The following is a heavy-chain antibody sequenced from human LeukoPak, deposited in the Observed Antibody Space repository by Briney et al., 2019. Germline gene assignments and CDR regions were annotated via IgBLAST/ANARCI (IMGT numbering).Heavy chain of an antibody. CDR2: ISSSSNYI. V-gene: IGHV3-21*01. Sequence: GGSLRLSCAASGFTFSSYSMNWVRQAPGKGLEWVSSISSSSNYIYYADSVKGRFTISRDNAKNSLYLQMNSLGAEDTAVYYCASLSLGTWGQGTLVTVSS. CDR3: ASLSLGT. J-gene: IGHJ4*02. CDR1: GFTFSSYS. D-gene: IGHD7-27*01.